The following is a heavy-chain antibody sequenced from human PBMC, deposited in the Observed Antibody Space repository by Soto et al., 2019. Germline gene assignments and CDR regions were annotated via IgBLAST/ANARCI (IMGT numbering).Heavy chain of an antibody. D-gene: IGHD3-22*01. CDR3: ARDRSGWDYDSSGYYNWFDP. V-gene: IGHV3-74*01. Sequence: GGSLRLSCAASGFTFSSYWMHWVRQAPGKGLVWVSRINSDGSSTSYADSVKGRFTISRDNAKNTLYLQMNSLRAEDTAVYYCARDRSGWDYDSSGYYNWFDPWGQGTLVTVSS. CDR1: GFTFSSYW. J-gene: IGHJ5*02. CDR2: INSDGSST.